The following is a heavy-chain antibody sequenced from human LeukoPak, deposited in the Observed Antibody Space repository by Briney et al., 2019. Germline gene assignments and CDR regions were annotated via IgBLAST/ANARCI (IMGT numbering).Heavy chain of an antibody. V-gene: IGHV1-24*01. D-gene: IGHD3-22*01. Sequence: ASVKVSCKVSGYTLPELSMHWVRQPPGKGLEWMGGFAPEDGETIYAQKFQGRVTMTEDTSTDTAYMELSSLRSEDTAVYYCATDQADYYDSSGYLFSGGWGQGTLVTVSS. J-gene: IGHJ4*02. CDR1: GYTLPELS. CDR2: FAPEDGET. CDR3: ATDQADYYDSSGYLFSGG.